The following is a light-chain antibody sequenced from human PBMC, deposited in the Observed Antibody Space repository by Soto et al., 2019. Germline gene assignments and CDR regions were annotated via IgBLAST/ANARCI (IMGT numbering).Light chain of an antibody. J-gene: IGLJ1*01. CDR2: DVT. V-gene: IGLV2-14*01. CDR3: ISYASINTYV. Sequence: QSVLTQPASVSGSPGQSITISCTGTRSDVGGYDYVSWYQQHPGKAPKLMIYDVTNRPSGVSNRFSGSKSGNTASLTISGLQAEDEADYYCISYASINTYVFGTGTRSPS. CDR1: RSDVGGYDY.